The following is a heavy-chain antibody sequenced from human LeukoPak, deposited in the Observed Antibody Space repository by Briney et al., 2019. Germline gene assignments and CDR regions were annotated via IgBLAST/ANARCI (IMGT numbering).Heavy chain of an antibody. J-gene: IGHJ4*02. D-gene: IGHD3-10*01. CDR2: IHPNGGDT. V-gene: IGHV1-2*02. CDR3: ASHYGPGPV. CDR1: GYTFTNHH. Sequence: ASVKVSCKASGYTFTNHHIYWVRQAPGRGLEWMGWIHPNGGDTIYAQKFKGRATMTTDTSITTAYVELTSLRSDDTAVYYCASHYGPGPVWGQGTLVTVS.